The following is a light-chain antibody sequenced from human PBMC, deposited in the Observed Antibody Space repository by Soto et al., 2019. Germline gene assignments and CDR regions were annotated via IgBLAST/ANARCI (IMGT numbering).Light chain of an antibody. CDR1: SSDVGGYNS. J-gene: IGLJ1*01. V-gene: IGLV2-8*01. Sequence: QSALTQPPSASGSPGQSVTISCTGTSSDVGGYNSVSWYQHHPGKAPKLIIFEVIQRPSGVPDRFSGSKSANTASLTVSGLQTEDEADYYCSSYAGGNNYVFGTGTKLTVL. CDR2: EVI. CDR3: SSYAGGNNYV.